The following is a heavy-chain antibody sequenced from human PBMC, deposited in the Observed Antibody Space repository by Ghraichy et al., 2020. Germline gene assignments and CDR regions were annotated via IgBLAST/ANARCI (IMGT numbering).Heavy chain of an antibody. CDR3: VREYSRPSYYYYYMDV. CDR2: INHSGST. J-gene: IGHJ6*03. Sequence: SETLSLTCAVYGGSFSGYYWSWIRQPPGKGLEWIGEINHSGSTNYNPSLKSRVTISVDTSKNKFSLKLSSVTAADTAVYYCVREYSRPSYYYYYMDVWGKGTTVTVSS. CDR1: GGSFSGYY. V-gene: IGHV4-34*01. D-gene: IGHD6-6*01.